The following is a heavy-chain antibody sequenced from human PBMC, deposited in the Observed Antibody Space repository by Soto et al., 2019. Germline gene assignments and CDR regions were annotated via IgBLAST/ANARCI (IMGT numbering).Heavy chain of an antibody. Sequence: SMRHSYGTSGFTFIIYGILWVRQAPGKGLEWVALVSYDGNSNYYADSVKGRFTISRDNSKNTLDLQMSSLRAEDTAVYYCAAPTGPFDYWGQGT. J-gene: IGHJ4*02. V-gene: IGHV3-30*03. CDR2: VSYDGNSN. D-gene: IGHD1-1*01. CDR1: GFTFIIYG. CDR3: AAPTGPFDY.